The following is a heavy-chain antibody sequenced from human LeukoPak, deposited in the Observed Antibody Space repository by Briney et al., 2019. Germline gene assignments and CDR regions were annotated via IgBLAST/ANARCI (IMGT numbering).Heavy chain of an antibody. J-gene: IGHJ4*02. CDR2: ISDGGGKT. D-gene: IGHD3-10*01. Sequence: PGGSLRLSCAASGFTFSNYAMSWVRQALGKGLEWVSSISDGGGKTYYADSVKGRFTISRDNSKNTLYLQMNSLRAEDTAVYYCAKDRGRVTMVRGVIDYWGQGTLVTVSS. CDR1: GFTFSNYA. CDR3: AKDRGRVTMVRGVIDY. V-gene: IGHV3-23*01.